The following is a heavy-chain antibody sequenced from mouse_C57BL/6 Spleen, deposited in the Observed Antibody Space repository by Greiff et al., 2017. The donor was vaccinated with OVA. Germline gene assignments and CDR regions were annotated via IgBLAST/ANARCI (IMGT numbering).Heavy chain of an antibody. D-gene: IGHD1-1*01. Sequence: EVQGVESGGGLVKPGGSLKLSCAASGFTFSSYAMSWVRQTPEKRLEWVATISDGGSYTYYTDNVKGRFTIPGDNAKNNLYLQSSHLKSEDTDMYDGARDYCGSLYVYFDDWGQGTTLTVSS. V-gene: IGHV5-4*01. CDR1: GFTFSSYA. J-gene: IGHJ2*01. CDR2: ISDGGSYT. CDR3: ARDYCGSLYVYFDD.